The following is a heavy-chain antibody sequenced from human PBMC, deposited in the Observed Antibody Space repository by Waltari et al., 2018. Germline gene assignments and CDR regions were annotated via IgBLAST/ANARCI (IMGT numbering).Heavy chain of an antibody. CDR2: INDSGST. CDR3: ARDPGGFDRRFDS. V-gene: IGHV4-30-2*01. Sequence: QLQLQESGSGLVKPSQTLSLTCAVSGASVRSGGHSWSWIRLPPGRGLGWIGYINDSGSTYYNPTLKSRVTISIDSSRNQFSLKLTSVTAADTAVYYCARDPGGFDRRFDSWGQGILVTVSS. D-gene: IGHD3-16*01. J-gene: IGHJ5*01. CDR1: GASVRSGGHS.